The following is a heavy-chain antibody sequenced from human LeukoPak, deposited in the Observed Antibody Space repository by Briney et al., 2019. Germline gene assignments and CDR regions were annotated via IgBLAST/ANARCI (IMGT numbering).Heavy chain of an antibody. Sequence: ASVKVSCKASGHSFIIYYMHWVRQAPGQGLEWMGWIYPSSGGTKCAQKFQGRVTMTRDTSISTAYMELSRLTSDDTAVYYCARQSDLGQFDLWGRGTLVTVSS. CDR3: ARQSDLGQFDL. V-gene: IGHV1-2*02. CDR2: IYPSSGGT. J-gene: IGHJ2*01. D-gene: IGHD7-27*01. CDR1: GHSFIIYY.